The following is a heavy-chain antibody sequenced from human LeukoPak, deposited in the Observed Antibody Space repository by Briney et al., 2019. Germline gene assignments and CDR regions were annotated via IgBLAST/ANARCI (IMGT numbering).Heavy chain of an antibody. Sequence: ASVKVSCKASGYTFTSYDINWVRQVPGQGLEWMGWINPNSGNSASAQKFQGRLTMTRTTSMSTAYMELSSLRSEDTAVYYCAKIEGGAQLANWFDPWGQGTLVTVSS. J-gene: IGHJ5*02. CDR1: GYTFTSYD. D-gene: IGHD1-1*01. V-gene: IGHV1-8*01. CDR2: INPNSGNS. CDR3: AKIEGGAQLANWFDP.